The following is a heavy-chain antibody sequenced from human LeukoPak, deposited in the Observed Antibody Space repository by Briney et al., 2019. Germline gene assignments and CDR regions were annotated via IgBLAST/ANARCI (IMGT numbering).Heavy chain of an antibody. CDR1: GYTFTGYY. D-gene: IGHD2-21*02. J-gene: IGHJ4*02. CDR2: ITTSTGNP. V-gene: IGHV7-4-1*02. Sequence: GASVKVSCKASGYTFTGYYMHWVRQAPGQGLEWMGWITTSTGNPTYAQGFTGRFVFSLDTSVSTAYLQISSLKTEDTAVYYCAREVACGGDCHGDAWGQGTLVTVSS. CDR3: AREVACGGDCHGDA.